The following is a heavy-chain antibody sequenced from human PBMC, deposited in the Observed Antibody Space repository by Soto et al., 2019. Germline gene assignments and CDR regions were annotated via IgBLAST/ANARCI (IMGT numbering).Heavy chain of an antibody. CDR3: TTTPYAGTPPAFDY. Sequence: EVQLVASGGGLVQPGGSLRLSCETSGFTSSDHYIDWVRQGPGKGLEWVGRSRNKGNRYSTEYAPSVKGRFTISRDESKNSLYLDMSSLKTDDTAVYYCTTTPYAGTPPAFDYWGQGTLVTVSS. V-gene: IGHV3-72*01. D-gene: IGHD6-13*01. CDR1: GFTSSDHY. CDR2: SRNKGNRYST. J-gene: IGHJ4*02.